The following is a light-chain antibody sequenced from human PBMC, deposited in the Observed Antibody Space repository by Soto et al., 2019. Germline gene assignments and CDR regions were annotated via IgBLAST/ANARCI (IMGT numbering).Light chain of an antibody. J-gene: IGLJ1*01. Sequence: QLVLTQSPSASASLGASVKLTCTLSSGHSNYAIAWHQHHPGQGPRFLMKINSDGSHSKGAGIPDRFSGSCSGAERYLTISSLQAEDEADYYCQSWDTGMRGFGTGTKLTVL. CDR1: SGHSNYA. CDR3: QSWDTGMRG. V-gene: IGLV4-69*01. CDR2: INSDGSH.